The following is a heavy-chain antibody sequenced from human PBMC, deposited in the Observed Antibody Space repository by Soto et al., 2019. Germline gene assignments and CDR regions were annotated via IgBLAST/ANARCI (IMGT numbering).Heavy chain of an antibody. D-gene: IGHD3-16*01. Sequence: PSETLSLTCTASGGSISTYYWSWIRQPPGKGLEWIGYTYGSVSTNYNPSLKSRVTISVDTSKNQFSLKLNSVTSADTAVYFCARMRGNSYSYAYGMDVWGQGTTVTVSS. V-gene: IGHV4-59*01. CDR3: ARMRGNSYSYAYGMDV. J-gene: IGHJ6*02. CDR2: TYGSVST. CDR1: GGSISTYY.